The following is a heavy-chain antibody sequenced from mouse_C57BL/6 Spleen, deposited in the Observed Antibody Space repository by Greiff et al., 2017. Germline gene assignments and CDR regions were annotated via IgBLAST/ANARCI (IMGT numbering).Heavy chain of an antibody. CDR1: GYAFSSYW. D-gene: IGHD1-1*01. V-gene: IGHV1-80*01. CDR2: IYPGDGDT. Sequence: QVQLKESGAELVKPGASVKISCKASGYAFSSYWMNWVKQRPGKGLEWIGQIYPGDGDTNYNGKFKGKATLTADKSSSTAYMQLSSLTSEDSAVYFGARNYGSSSYWYFDVWGTGTTVTVSS. J-gene: IGHJ1*03. CDR3: ARNYGSSSYWYFDV.